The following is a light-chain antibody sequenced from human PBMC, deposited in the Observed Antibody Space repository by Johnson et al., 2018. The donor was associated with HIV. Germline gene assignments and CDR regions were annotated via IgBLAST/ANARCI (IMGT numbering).Light chain of an antibody. Sequence: QSVLTQPPSVSAAPGQKVTISCSGSSSSIGNNYVSWYQQLPGTAPTLLIYESNKRPSGIPDRFSGSKSGTSATLGITGLQTGDEADYYCGTWDDSLRALYVFGTGTKGTVL. CDR1: SSSIGNNY. CDR2: ESN. V-gene: IGLV1-51*02. J-gene: IGLJ1*01. CDR3: GTWDDSLRALYV.